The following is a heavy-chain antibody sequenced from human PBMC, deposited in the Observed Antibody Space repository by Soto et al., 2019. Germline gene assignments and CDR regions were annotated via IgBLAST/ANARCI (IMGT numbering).Heavy chain of an antibody. CDR1: GASIGSGVYS. V-gene: IGHV4-31*02. CDR3: ARDRLMATAGTARHYFGLDV. D-gene: IGHD5-18*01. J-gene: IGHJ6*02. Sequence: PSDRRSLTWTVCGASIGSGVYSLTWFRQNPRRGLEWIGNIYYSGNTYYNPSLKSRLTISVDTSKNQFSLNLSSVTAADTAVYYCARDRLMATAGTARHYFGLDVWGQGTTVTVSS. CDR2: IYYSGNT.